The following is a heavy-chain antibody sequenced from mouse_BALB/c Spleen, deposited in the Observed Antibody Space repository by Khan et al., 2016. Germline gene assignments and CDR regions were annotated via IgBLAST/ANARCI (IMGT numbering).Heavy chain of an antibody. CDR3: ARSGYGNLPYYAVDY. V-gene: IGHV1-74*01. CDR1: GYSFTTYW. D-gene: IGHD2-1*01. J-gene: IGHJ4*01. Sequence: QVQLQQSGTELVRPGASVKLSCRASGYSFTTYWMNWVKQRPGQGLEWIGMIHPSDSDTNLNQKFKDKATLTVDKSSTTAYMQLSSPTSEDSAVXCCARSGYGNLPYYAVDYWGQGTSVTVSS. CDR2: IHPSDSDT.